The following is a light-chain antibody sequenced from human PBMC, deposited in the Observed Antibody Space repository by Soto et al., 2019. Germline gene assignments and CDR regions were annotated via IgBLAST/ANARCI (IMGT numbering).Light chain of an antibody. CDR3: SSYTSSSTPYV. Sequence: QSALTQPASVSGSPGQSITISCTGSSSDVGGYDYVSWYQHHPGKAPKLMIHDVSNRPSGVSNRFSGSKSGNTASLTISGLQAEDEADYYRSSYTSSSTPYVFGTGTKLTVL. CDR2: DVS. V-gene: IGLV2-14*03. CDR1: SSDVGGYDY. J-gene: IGLJ1*01.